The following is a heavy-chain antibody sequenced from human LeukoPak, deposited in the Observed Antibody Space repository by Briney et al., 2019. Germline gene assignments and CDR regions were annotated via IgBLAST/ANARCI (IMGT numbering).Heavy chain of an antibody. CDR1: GYTFTGYY. CDR3: ARAGAARSYYYGMDV. CDR2: INPNSGGT. D-gene: IGHD3-10*01. J-gene: IGHJ6*02. V-gene: IGHV1-2*02. Sequence: ASVTVSCTASGYTFTGYYMHWVRQAPGQGLEWMGWINPNSGGTNYEQKFQGRVTMTRDTSISTAYMELSRLRSDDTAVYYCARAGAARSYYYGMDVWGQGTTVTVSS.